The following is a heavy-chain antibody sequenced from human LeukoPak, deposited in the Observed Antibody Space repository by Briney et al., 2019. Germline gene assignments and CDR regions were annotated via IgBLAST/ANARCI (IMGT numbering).Heavy chain of an antibody. CDR1: GGTFSSYA. V-gene: IGHV1-69*04. CDR2: IIPILGIA. Sequence: ASVKVSCKASGGTFSSYAISWVRQAPGQGLEWMGRIIPILGIANYAQKFQGRVTITADKSTSTAYMELSSLRSEDTAVYYCARAGEYESHAFDIWGQGTMVTVSS. D-gene: IGHD3-16*01. J-gene: IGHJ3*02. CDR3: ARAGEYESHAFDI.